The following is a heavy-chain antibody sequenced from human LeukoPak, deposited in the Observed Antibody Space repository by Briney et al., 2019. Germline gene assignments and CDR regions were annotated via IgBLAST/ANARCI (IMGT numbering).Heavy chain of an antibody. Sequence: ASVKVSCKASGYTFTGYYMHWVRQAPGQGLEWMGWINPNSGGTNYAQKFQGRVTMTRDTSISTAYMELSRLRSDDTAVYYCAIYYDSSGYYFDYWGQGTLVTVSS. J-gene: IGHJ4*02. CDR3: AIYYDSSGYYFDY. CDR1: GYTFTGYY. D-gene: IGHD3-22*01. V-gene: IGHV1-2*02. CDR2: INPNSGGT.